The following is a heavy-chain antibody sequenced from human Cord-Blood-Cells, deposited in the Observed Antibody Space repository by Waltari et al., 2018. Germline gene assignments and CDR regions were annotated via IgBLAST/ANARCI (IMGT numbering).Heavy chain of an antibody. Sequence: QVQLQQSCPGLVKPSQTLSLTCAISGDSVPRNSAAWHGTRQSPSRGLECPVRTYSRAKWYNDYAVSVKSRITIYPAASLNQCSLQLNSVAPEDTAVYSCARVSDGIAARPQGAFDSWSQVTMVTVSS. CDR1: GDSVPRNSAA. CDR3: ARVSDGIAARPQGAFDS. CDR2: TYSRAKWYN. D-gene: IGHD6-6*01. V-gene: IGHV6-1*01. J-gene: IGHJ3*02.